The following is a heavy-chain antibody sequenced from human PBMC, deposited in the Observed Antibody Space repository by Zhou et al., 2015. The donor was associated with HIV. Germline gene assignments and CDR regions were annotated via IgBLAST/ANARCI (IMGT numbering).Heavy chain of an antibody. D-gene: IGHD7-27*01. CDR3: ARDHNWGPDY. J-gene: IGHJ4*02. CDR1: GYTFTNHY. Sequence: QVQLVQSGAEVKKPGASVKVSCKASGYTFTNHYMHWVRQAPGQGLEWMGWIHPNSGGTNYAQKFRGRVTITRDTSISTMYMELNSLTSDDTAVYFCARDHNWGPDYWGQGTLVTVSS. V-gene: IGHV1-2*02. CDR2: IHPNSGGT.